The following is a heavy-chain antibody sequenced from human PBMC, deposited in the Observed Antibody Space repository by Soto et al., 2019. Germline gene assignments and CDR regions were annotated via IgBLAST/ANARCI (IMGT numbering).Heavy chain of an antibody. Sequence: SVKVSCKASGGTFSSYAISWVRQAPGQGLEWMGGIIPIFGTANYAQKFQGRVTITADKSTSTAYMELSSLRSEDTAVYYCARDSSGYSYGMDVWGQGTTVTVSS. CDR1: GGTFSSYA. CDR2: IIPIFGTA. D-gene: IGHD3-22*01. V-gene: IGHV1-69*06. J-gene: IGHJ6*02. CDR3: ARDSSGYSYGMDV.